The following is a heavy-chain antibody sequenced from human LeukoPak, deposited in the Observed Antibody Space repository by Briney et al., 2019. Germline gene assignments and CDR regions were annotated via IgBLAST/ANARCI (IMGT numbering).Heavy chain of an antibody. CDR1: GGSISSGGHY. CDR2: IYYSGST. CDR3: ARGYHGHYYDSSGSIDY. J-gene: IGHJ4*02. Sequence: SETLSLTCTVSGGSISSGGHYWSWIRQHPGKGLEWIGYIYYSGSTYYNPSLRSRVTISVDTSKNQFSLKLSSVTAADTAVYYCARGYHGHYYDSSGSIDYWGQGTLVTVSS. V-gene: IGHV4-31*03. D-gene: IGHD3-22*01.